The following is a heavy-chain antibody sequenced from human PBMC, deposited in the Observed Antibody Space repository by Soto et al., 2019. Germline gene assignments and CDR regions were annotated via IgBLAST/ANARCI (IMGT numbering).Heavy chain of an antibody. Sequence: ASGKGLEWVGRIRSKTNSFATAYAASVNGRFTISRDDSKNTLYLQMNSLRAEDTAVYYCSKEEDRWREYFFGSWGQGNLATVPS. CDR2: IRSKTNSFAT. CDR3: SKEEDRWREYFFGS. D-gene: IGHD2-15*01. V-gene: IGHV3-73*01. J-gene: IGHJ4*02.